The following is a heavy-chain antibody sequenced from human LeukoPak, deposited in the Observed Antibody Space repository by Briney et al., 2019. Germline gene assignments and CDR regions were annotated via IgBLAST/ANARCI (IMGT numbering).Heavy chain of an antibody. Sequence: PGGSLRLSCAASGFTFSDYYMSWVRQAPGKGLEGVAYISSSGSTIYYADSVKGRFTISRDNAKNSLYLQMNSLRAEDTAVYYCARVNPNYYGAGSYPDYWGQGTLVTVSS. CDR1: GFTFSDYY. V-gene: IGHV3-11*01. D-gene: IGHD3-10*01. J-gene: IGHJ4*02. CDR3: ARVNPNYYGAGSYPDY. CDR2: ISSSGSTI.